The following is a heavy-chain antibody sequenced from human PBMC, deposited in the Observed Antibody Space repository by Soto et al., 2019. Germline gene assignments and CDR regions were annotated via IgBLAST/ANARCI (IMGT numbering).Heavy chain of an antibody. V-gene: IGHV3-21*01. CDR1: GFTFSNYN. J-gene: IGHJ5*01. CDR3: AREGALKPFYS. CDR2: ISGTSVYI. Sequence: GGSLRLSCVASGFTFSNYNMNWVRQAPGKGLEWVSHISGTSVYIHYADSVKGRFTISRDNAKNSVYLQTDSLRVEDTAVYYCAREGALKPFYSWGKGALVTVSS.